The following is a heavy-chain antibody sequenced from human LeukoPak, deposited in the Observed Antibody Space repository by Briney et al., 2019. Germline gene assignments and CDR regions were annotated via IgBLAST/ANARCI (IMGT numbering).Heavy chain of an antibody. V-gene: IGHV3-30-3*01. D-gene: IGHD3-10*01. CDR1: GFTFSSYA. J-gene: IGHJ4*02. CDR2: ISYDGSNK. CDR3: ARDINYYGSGRGAFDY. Sequence: GGSLRLSCAASGFTFSSYAMSWVRQAPGKGLEWVAVISYDGSNKYYADSVKGRFTISRDNSKNTLYLQMNSLRAEDTAVYYCARDINYYGSGRGAFDYWGQGTLVTVSS.